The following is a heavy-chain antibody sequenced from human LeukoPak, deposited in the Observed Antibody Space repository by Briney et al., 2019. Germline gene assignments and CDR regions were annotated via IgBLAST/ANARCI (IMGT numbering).Heavy chain of an antibody. CDR3: ARGVFYDFWRTLYYYYYMDV. V-gene: IGHV1-24*01. CDR1: GYTLTELS. J-gene: IGHJ6*03. CDR2: FDPEDGET. D-gene: IGHD3-3*01. Sequence: ASVKVSCKVSGYTLTELSMHWVRQAPGKGLEWMGGFDPEDGETIYAQKFQGRVTITADESTSTAYMELSSLRSEDTAVYYCARGVFYDFWRTLYYYYYMDVWGKGTTVTVSS.